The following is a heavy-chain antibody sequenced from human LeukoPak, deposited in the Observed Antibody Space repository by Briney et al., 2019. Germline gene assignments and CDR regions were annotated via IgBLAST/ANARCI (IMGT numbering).Heavy chain of an antibody. V-gene: IGHV4-39*01. CDR3: ARLSFKGVEAVAAFDY. Sequence: SETLSLTCTVSGGSISSSSYYWGWIRQPPGKGLEWIGSIYYSGSTYYNPSLKSRVTISVDTSKNQFSLKLSSVTAADTAVYYCARLSFKGVEAVAAFDYWGQGTLVTVSS. D-gene: IGHD6-19*01. CDR2: IYYSGST. CDR1: GGSISSSSYY. J-gene: IGHJ4*02.